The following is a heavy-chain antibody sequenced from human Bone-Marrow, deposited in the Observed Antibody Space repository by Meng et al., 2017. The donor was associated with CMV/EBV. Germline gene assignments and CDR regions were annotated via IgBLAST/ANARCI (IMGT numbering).Heavy chain of an antibody. CDR1: GSIVSYD. CDR2: IYTSGST. J-gene: IGHJ5*02. CDR3: ARGLDYDILTGYNNWFDP. V-gene: IGHV4-4*07. Sequence: GSIVSYDWSWIRQPAGKGLEWIGRIYTSGSTNYNPSLKSRVTMSVDTSKNQFSLKLSSVTAADTAVYYCARGLDYDILTGYNNWFDPWGQGTLVTVSS. D-gene: IGHD3-9*01.